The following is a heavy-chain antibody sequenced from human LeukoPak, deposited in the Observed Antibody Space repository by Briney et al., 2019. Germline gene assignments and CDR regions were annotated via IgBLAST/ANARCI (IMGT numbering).Heavy chain of an antibody. Sequence: ASVKVSCKASEYTFVAYRMHWVRQAPGQGLEWMGWINPNSGGTNYAQKFQGRVTMTRDTSISTAYMELTGLRSGDTAVYYCARDLPADIWGQGTMVTVSS. CDR2: INPNSGGT. V-gene: IGHV1-2*02. CDR3: ARDLPADI. CDR1: EYTFVAYR. J-gene: IGHJ3*02.